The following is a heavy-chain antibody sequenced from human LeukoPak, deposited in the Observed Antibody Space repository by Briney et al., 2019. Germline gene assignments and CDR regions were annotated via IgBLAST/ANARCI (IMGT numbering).Heavy chain of an antibody. J-gene: IGHJ5*02. CDR1: GYTFTGYY. Sequence: ASVKVSCKASGYTFTGYYMHWVRQAPGQGLEWMGWINPNSGGTNYAQKFQGRVTMTRDTSISTAYMELSRLRSDDTAVYYCARENSSSSGFDPWGQGTLVTVSS. CDR2: INPNSGGT. V-gene: IGHV1-2*02. D-gene: IGHD6-13*01. CDR3: ARENSSSSGFDP.